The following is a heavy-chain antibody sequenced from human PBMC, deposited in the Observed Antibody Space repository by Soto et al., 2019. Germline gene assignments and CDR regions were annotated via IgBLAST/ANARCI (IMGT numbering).Heavy chain of an antibody. CDR3: ERWGTTGGFDL. CDR2: TSYDGNNK. CDR1: GFRFKSFV. V-gene: IGHV3-30*19. J-gene: IGHJ4*02. Sequence: QVQLVESGGGVVQPGTSLRLSCAASGFRFKSFVMHWVRQAPGKGLEWVAFTSYDGNNKDYGDSVKGRFTVSRDNSQNTLHLQMDFLGPEDTALYYCERWGTTGGFDLWGQGALVSVSS. D-gene: IGHD3-16*01.